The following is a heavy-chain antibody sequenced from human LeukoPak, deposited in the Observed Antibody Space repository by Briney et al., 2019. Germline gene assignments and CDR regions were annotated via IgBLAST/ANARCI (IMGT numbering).Heavy chain of an antibody. J-gene: IGHJ4*02. CDR2: IYPGDSDT. V-gene: IGHV5-51*01. CDR1: GYSFTSYW. Sequence: GESLKTSCKGSGYSFTSYWIGWVRQMPGKGLELVGIIYPGDSDTRYSPSFQGQVTISPDKSNSTAYLQWSSLKASDTAMYYCVRLRFDSSYYFDYWGQGTLVTVSS. CDR3: VRLRFDSSYYFDY. D-gene: IGHD6-6*01.